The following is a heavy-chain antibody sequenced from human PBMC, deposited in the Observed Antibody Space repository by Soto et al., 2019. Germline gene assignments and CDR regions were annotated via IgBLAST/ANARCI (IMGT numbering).Heavy chain of an antibody. J-gene: IGHJ5*02. D-gene: IGHD1-20*01. CDR2: INAGNGNT. CDR3: ARCISGITGMAGWFDP. CDR1: GYTFTSYA. Sequence: ASVNVSCKASGYTFTSYAMHWVRQAPGQRLEWMGWINAGNGNTKYSQKFQGRVTITRDTSASTAYMELSSLRSEDTAVYYCARCISGITGMAGWFDPWGQGTLVTVSS. V-gene: IGHV1-3*01.